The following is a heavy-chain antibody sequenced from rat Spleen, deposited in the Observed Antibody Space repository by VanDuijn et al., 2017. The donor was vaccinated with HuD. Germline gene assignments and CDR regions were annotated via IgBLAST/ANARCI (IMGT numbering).Heavy chain of an antibody. V-gene: IGHV5-25*01. CDR2: ISTGGDNT. CDR3: ARETGYNSYFDY. Sequence: EVQLVESGGALVQPGRSMNLSCAASGFTFSDYYMAWVRQAPTKGLEWVAYISTGGDNTYYRDSVKGRFTISRDNAKSTLYLQIDSLRSEDTATYYCARETGYNSYFDYWGQGVMVTVSS. CDR1: GFTFSDYY. J-gene: IGHJ2*01. D-gene: IGHD1-4*01.